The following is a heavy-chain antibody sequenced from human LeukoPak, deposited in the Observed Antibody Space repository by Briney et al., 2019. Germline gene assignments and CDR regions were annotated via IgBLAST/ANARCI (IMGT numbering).Heavy chain of an antibody. D-gene: IGHD3-10*01. CDR3: ARAYFYGSGRTPFDP. CDR2: IFWDDAK. J-gene: IGHJ5*02. CDR1: GFSLSTRGVG. Sequence: SGPTLVNPTQTLTLTCTFSGFSLSTRGVGVGWIRQPPGKALEWLALIFWDDAKRYRPSLKSRLTVTKDTSKNQVVPTMTNMDPADTATYYCARAYFYGSGRTPFDPWGQGTLVTVSS. V-gene: IGHV2-5*02.